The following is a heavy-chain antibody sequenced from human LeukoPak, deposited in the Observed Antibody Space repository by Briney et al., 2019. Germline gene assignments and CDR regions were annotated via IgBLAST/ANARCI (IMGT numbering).Heavy chain of an antibody. D-gene: IGHD3/OR15-3a*01. V-gene: IGHV1-69*13. CDR3: ARVKDYYFDY. CDR1: GYTFTVYY. CDR2: IIPIFGTA. Sequence: SVKVSFKASGYTFTVYYMHWVRQAPGQGLEWMGGIIPIFGTANYAQKFQGRVTITADESTSTAYMELSSLRSEDTAVYYCARVKDYYFDYWGQGTLVTVSS. J-gene: IGHJ4*02.